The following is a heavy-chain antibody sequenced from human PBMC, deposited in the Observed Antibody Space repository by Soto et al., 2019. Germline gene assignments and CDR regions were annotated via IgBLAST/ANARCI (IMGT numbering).Heavy chain of an antibody. CDR2: IYYSGST. J-gene: IGHJ6*02. D-gene: IGHD6-19*01. CDR1: GGSISSSSYY. V-gene: IGHV4-39*01. CDR3: ARHISGWPHYYYYGMDV. Sequence: QLQLQESGPGLVKPSETLSLTCTVSGGSISSSSYYWGWIRQPPGKGLEWIGSIYYSGSTYYNPXLKRRVTISVXXSXNXCSLQLSSVTAADTAVYYCARHISGWPHYYYYGMDVWGQGTTVTVSS.